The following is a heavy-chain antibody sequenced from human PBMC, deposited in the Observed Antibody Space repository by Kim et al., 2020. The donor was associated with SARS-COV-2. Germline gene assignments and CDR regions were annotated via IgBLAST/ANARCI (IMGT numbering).Heavy chain of an antibody. D-gene: IGHD6-13*01. V-gene: IGHV3-13*01. J-gene: IGHJ3*01. CDR3: ARGYSSSWYWAFDL. Sequence: YPGSVKGRFTISRENAKNSLYLQMNGLRAGDTAVYYCARGYSSSWYWAFDLWGQGTMVTVSS.